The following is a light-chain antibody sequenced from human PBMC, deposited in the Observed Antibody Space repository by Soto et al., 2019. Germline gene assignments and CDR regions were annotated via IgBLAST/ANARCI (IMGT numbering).Light chain of an antibody. CDR2: DVS. CDR1: SSDVDGYNY. Sequence: QSVLTQPASVSGSPGHSITISCTGTSSDVDGYNYVSWYQQHPGKAPKFMIYDVSNRPSGVSNRFSGSKSGNTASLTISGLQAEDEADYYCTSYTTSNTRQIVFGTGTKVTVL. V-gene: IGLV2-14*01. J-gene: IGLJ1*01. CDR3: TSYTTSNTRQIV.